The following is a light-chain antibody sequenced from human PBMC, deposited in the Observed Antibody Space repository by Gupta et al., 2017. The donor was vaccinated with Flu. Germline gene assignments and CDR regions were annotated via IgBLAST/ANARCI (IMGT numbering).Light chain of an antibody. CDR2: DAS. J-gene: IGKJ4*01. V-gene: IGKV3-11*01. CDR3: QQRNNRQPRT. CDR1: QSVSSY. Sequence: ELVLTQSPATLSLSPGERATLSCRASQSVSSYLAWYQQKPGQAPRLLIYDASNRATGIPARFSGSGSGTDCTLIISSLEPEDFAVYYCQQRNNRQPRTFGGGTRVEIK.